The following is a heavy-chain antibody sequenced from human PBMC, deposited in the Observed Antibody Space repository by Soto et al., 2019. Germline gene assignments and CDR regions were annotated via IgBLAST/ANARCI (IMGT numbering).Heavy chain of an antibody. CDR1: GYRFSSFW. CDR3: VRMGFSGGGYLSYYYYGMDI. D-gene: IGHD5-12*01. V-gene: IGHV5-51*01. J-gene: IGHJ6*02. Sequence: PGESLKISCKSSGYRFSSFWIAWVRQKPGKGLEWMGIIYPGDATTIYSPSFQGRLTISVDMSISTAHLQWYDLKASDSAMYYCVRMGFSGGGYLSYYYYGMDIWGQGTTVTVSS. CDR2: IYPGDATT.